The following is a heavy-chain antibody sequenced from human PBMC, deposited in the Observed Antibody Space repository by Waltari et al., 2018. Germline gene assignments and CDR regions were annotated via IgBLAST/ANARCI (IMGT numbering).Heavy chain of an antibody. V-gene: IGHV4-59*01. Sequence: QVQLQESGPGLVKPSETLPLTCTVSGGSISSYSWSWIRQPPGKGLEWIGYIYYSGSTNYNPSLKSRVTISVDTSKNQFSLKLSSVTAADTAVYYCARSPRAATALFYYDSSGFDYWGQGTLVTVSS. D-gene: IGHD3-22*01. CDR3: ARSPRAATALFYYDSSGFDY. CDR1: GGSISSYS. CDR2: IYYSGST. J-gene: IGHJ4*02.